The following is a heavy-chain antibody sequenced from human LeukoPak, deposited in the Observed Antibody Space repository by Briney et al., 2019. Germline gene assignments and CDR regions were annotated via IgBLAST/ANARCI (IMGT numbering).Heavy chain of an antibody. J-gene: IGHJ4*02. Sequence: ASVRVSCKASGYTFTSYGISWVRQAPGQGLEWMGWISAYNGNTNYAQKLQGRVTMTTDTSTSTAYMELRSLRSDDTAVYYCARDWRKGYCTNGVCTGTTPHRFDYWGQGTLVTVSS. CDR2: ISAYNGNT. CDR3: ARDWRKGYCTNGVCTGTTPHRFDY. CDR1: GYTFTSYG. D-gene: IGHD2-8*01. V-gene: IGHV1-18*01.